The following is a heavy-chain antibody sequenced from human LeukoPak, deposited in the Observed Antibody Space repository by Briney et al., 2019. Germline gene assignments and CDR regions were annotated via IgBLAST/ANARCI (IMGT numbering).Heavy chain of an antibody. CDR2: IKQDGSEK. CDR1: GFTFSNYW. CDR3: ARDRQIAY. J-gene: IGHJ4*02. Sequence: QSGGSLRLSCTASGFTFSNYWLTWVRQAPGQGLEWVANIKQDGSEKHYVDSVKGRFTISRDNAKNSLYLQMNSLRAEDAAVYYCARDRQIAYWGQGTLVTVSS. V-gene: IGHV3-7*01.